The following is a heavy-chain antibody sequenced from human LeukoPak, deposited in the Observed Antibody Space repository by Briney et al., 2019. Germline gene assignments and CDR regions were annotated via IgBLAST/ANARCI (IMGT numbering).Heavy chain of an antibody. D-gene: IGHD3-22*01. CDR1: GGTFSSYA. J-gene: IGHJ6*03. V-gene: IGHV1-69*05. Sequence: SVKVSCKASGGTFSSYAISWVRQAPGQGLEWMGGIIPIFGTANYAQKFQGRVTITTDESTSTAYMELSSLRSEDTAVYYCARVPYYYDSSGYYPGYYYYYMDVWGKGTTVTVSS. CDR3: ARVPYYYDSSGYYPGYYYYYMDV. CDR2: IIPIFGTA.